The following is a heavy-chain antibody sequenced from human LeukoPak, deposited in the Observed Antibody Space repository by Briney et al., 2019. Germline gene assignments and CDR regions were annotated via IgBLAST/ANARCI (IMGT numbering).Heavy chain of an antibody. Sequence: PGGSLRLSCAASGFTFSSYAMHWVRQAPGKGLEWVAVISYDGSNKYYADSVKGRFTISRDNSKNTLYLQMNSLRAEDTAVYYCARPTCSSTSCYNPHFDYWGQGTLVTVSS. V-gene: IGHV3-30*01. J-gene: IGHJ4*02. CDR3: ARPTCSSTSCYNPHFDY. CDR2: ISYDGSNK. CDR1: GFTFSSYA. D-gene: IGHD2-2*01.